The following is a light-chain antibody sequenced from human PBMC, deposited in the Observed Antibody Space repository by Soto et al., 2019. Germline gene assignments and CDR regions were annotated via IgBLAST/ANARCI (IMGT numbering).Light chain of an antibody. J-gene: IGLJ1*01. Sequence: QSALTQPASVSGSPGQSITISCTGTSSDVGSYNLVSWYQQHPGKAPKLMIYEVSKRPSGVSNRFSGSKSGNTASLTISGLQAEDEADYYCCSDEGSSTFFGTGTKVTVL. CDR2: EVS. CDR1: SSDVGSYNL. CDR3: CSDEGSSTF. V-gene: IGLV2-23*02.